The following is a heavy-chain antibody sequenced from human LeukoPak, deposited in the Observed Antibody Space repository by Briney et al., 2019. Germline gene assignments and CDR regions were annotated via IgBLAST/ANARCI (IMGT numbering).Heavy chain of an antibody. CDR1: GFTFSSYE. CDR2: ISSSGSTI. J-gene: IGHJ3*02. V-gene: IGHV3-48*03. CDR3: APLSGSYFGDEAFDI. D-gene: IGHD1-26*01. Sequence: GGSLRLSCAASGFTFSSYEMNWVRQAPGKGLEWVSYISSSGSTIYYADSVKGRFTISRDNAKNSLYLQMNSLRAEDTAVYYCAPLSGSYFGDEAFDIWGQGTMVTVSS.